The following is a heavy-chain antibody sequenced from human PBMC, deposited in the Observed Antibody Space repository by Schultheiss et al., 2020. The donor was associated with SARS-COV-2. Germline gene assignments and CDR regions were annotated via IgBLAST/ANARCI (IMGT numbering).Heavy chain of an antibody. CDR2: VNPKSGGT. D-gene: IGHD2-2*01. J-gene: IGHJ5*02. CDR3: ARVVPAAIGWFDP. CDR1: GYTFTGYY. V-gene: IGHV1-2*02. Sequence: ASVKVSCKASGYTFTGYYMHWVRNVPGHGLEWMGWVNPKSGGTDSPRVFRGRVTMTRDTSTSTVYMELSSLRSEDTAVYYCARVVPAAIGWFDPWGQGTLVTVSS.